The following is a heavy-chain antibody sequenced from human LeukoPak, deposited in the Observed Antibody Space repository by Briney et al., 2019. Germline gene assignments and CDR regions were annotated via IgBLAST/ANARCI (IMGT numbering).Heavy chain of an antibody. V-gene: IGHV4-34*01. J-gene: IGHJ6*02. CDR2: INHSGST. Sequence: SETLSLTCAVYGGSFSGYYWSWIRQPPGKGLEWIGEINHSGSTNYNPSLKSRVTISVDTSKNQFSLKLSSVTAADTAVYYCARGTSLYSGYRVYGMDVWGQGTTVTVSS. D-gene: IGHD5-12*01. CDR1: GGSFSGYY. CDR3: ARGTSLYSGYRVYGMDV.